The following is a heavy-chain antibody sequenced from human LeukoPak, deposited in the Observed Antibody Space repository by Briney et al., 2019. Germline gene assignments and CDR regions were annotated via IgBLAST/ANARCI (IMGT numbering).Heavy chain of an antibody. CDR1: GGSISSSSYY. J-gene: IGHJ4*02. D-gene: IGHD5-18*01. CDR3: ARATAMAQMDDY. V-gene: IGHV4-39*07. CDR2: INHSGST. Sequence: SETLSLTCTVSGGSISSSSYYWSWTRQPPGKGLEWIGEINHSGSTYYNPSLKSRVTISVDTSKNQFSLKLSSVTAADTAVYYCARATAMAQMDDYWGQGTLVTVSS.